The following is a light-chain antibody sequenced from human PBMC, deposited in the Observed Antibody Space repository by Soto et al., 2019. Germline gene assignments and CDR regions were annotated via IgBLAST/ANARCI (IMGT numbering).Light chain of an antibody. CDR3: QSYDSSLSEYV. V-gene: IGLV1-40*01. Sequence: SMLTQPPSVSGAPGQRVTISCTGGDSNTGAGYGVHWYQQFPGTAPKLLIHGNSNRPSGVPDRFSGSKSGASASLAITGLQAEDEADYFCQSYDSSLSEYVFGTGTKVTVL. J-gene: IGLJ1*01. CDR2: GNS. CDR1: DSNTGAGYG.